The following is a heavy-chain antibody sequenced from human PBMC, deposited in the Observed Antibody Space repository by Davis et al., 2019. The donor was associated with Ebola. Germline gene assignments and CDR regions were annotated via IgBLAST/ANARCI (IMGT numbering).Heavy chain of an antibody. CDR1: GFTFSSYA. V-gene: IGHV3-23*01. CDR2: IRGST. J-gene: IGHJ6*02. CDR3: ARDIAVAAYYCGMDV. D-gene: IGHD6-19*01. Sequence: GGSLRLSCAASGFTFSSYAMTWVRQAPGKGLEWVSAIRGSTYYADSVKGRFTISRDNSKNTLYLQMNSLRAEDTAVYYCARDIAVAAYYCGMDVWGQGTTVTVSS.